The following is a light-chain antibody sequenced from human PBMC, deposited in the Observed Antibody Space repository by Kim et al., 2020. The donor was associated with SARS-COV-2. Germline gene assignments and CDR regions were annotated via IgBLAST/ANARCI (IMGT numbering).Light chain of an antibody. V-gene: IGKV4-1*01. CDR1: ESLLHSTNNKIA. CDR2: GAS. Sequence: RATINCRPRESLLHSTNNKIALAWYQQRPGQAPRLRVHGASLRESGVPDRFSGSGSGTNFTLTISSLQADDVAVYYCQQYFSTPPTFGQGTKLEIK. CDR3: QQYFSTPPT. J-gene: IGKJ2*01.